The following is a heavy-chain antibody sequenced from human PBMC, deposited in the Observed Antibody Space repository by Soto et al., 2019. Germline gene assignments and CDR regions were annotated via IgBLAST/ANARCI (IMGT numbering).Heavy chain of an antibody. J-gene: IGHJ6*02. CDR1: GGSLSSYY. CDR2: VHHSWGS. V-gene: IGHV4-59*08. CDR3: ARQGLGPLHGLVDV. D-gene: IGHD1-26*01. Sequence: QVQLQESGPGLVKPSETLSLSCTVSGGSLSSYYWSWFRQSPGKRMEWIGYVHHSWGSSYNPSLQSRVAISLDTAKSQFSLKATSVTATDTAVYYCARQGLGPLHGLVDVWGQGTTVTVSS.